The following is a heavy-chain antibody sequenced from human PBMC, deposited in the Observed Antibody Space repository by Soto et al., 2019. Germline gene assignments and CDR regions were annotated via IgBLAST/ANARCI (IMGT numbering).Heavy chain of an antibody. J-gene: IGHJ4*02. D-gene: IGHD1-26*01. CDR2: IIPIFGTA. CDR1: GGTFSSYA. V-gene: IGHV1-69*13. CDR3: ARDPEFRIVGAHYYFDH. Sequence: GASVKVSCKASGGTFSSYAISWVRQAPGQGLEWMGGIIPIFGTANYAQKFQGRVTITADESTSTAYMELSSLRSEGTAVYYCARDPEFRIVGAHYYFDHWGQGTLVTVSS.